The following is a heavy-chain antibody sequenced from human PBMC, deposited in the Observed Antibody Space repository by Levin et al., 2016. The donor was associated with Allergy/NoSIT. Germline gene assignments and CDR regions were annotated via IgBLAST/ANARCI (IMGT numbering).Heavy chain of an antibody. CDR2: ISGTGGTT. D-gene: IGHD2-2*01. J-gene: IGHJ6*02. CDR3: AKWRSSTSFPYYGMDV. V-gene: IGHV3-23*01. Sequence: GESLKISCAASGFSFSSYAMSWVRQAPGKGLEWASTISGTGGTTYYADSVKGRFTISRDNSKNTLYLQMNSLRAEDTAVYFCAKWRSSTSFPYYGMDVWGQGTTVTVSS. CDR1: GFSFSSYA.